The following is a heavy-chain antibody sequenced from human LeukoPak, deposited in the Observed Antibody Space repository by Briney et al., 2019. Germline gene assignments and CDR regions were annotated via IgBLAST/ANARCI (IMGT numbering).Heavy chain of an antibody. Sequence: GGSLRLSCAASGFTFSSYAMSWVRQAPGKGLEWVSTIRGSGENTYYADSVKGRFTISRDNSKNTLHLQMNSMRAEDTAVYYCAKYGNWYSYFDYWGQGTLVTVSS. CDR2: IRGSGENT. CDR3: AKYGNWYSYFDY. V-gene: IGHV3-23*01. J-gene: IGHJ4*02. D-gene: IGHD6-13*01. CDR1: GFTFSSYA.